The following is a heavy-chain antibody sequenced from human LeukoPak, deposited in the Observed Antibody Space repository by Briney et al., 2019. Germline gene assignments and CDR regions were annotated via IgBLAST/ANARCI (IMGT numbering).Heavy chain of an antibody. D-gene: IGHD1-26*01. J-gene: IGHJ4*02. Sequence: PSETLSLTCAVSGGSITSSNWWTWVRQPPGKGLEWIGEIYHSGNSNYNPSLKSRVTISVDTSKNQFSLKLSSVTAADTAVYYCASASSYFLSGWDYWGQGTLVTVSS. CDR3: ASASSYFLSGWDY. CDR1: GGSITSSNW. CDR2: IYHSGNS. V-gene: IGHV4-4*02.